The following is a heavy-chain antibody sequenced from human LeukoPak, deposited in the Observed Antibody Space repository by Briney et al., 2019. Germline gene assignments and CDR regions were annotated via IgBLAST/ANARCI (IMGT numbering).Heavy chain of an antibody. CDR1: GGSISSYY. Sequence: PSETLSLTCTVSGGSISSYYWSWIRQPAGKGLEWIGRIYTSGSTNHNPSLKSRVTMSVDAPKNQFSLKLSSVTAADTAVYYCARDRAMAGTNDAFDIWGQGTMVTVSS. CDR2: IYTSGST. D-gene: IGHD2-8*01. J-gene: IGHJ3*02. V-gene: IGHV4-4*07. CDR3: ARDRAMAGTNDAFDI.